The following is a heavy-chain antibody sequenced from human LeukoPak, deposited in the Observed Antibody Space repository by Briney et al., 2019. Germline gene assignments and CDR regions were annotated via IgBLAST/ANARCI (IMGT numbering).Heavy chain of an antibody. CDR2: ISFDGSNK. Sequence: PGGSLRLSCAASGFGFSMFAMNWVRQAPGKGLEWVAVISFDGSNKYYTDSVKGRFTVSRDNPRNTVYLEMNSLTPEDSAIYYCARGGSGWFDRDLDHWGQGTLVSVSS. J-gene: IGHJ4*02. D-gene: IGHD6-19*01. CDR1: GFGFSMFA. CDR3: ARGGSGWFDRDLDH. V-gene: IGHV3-30-3*01.